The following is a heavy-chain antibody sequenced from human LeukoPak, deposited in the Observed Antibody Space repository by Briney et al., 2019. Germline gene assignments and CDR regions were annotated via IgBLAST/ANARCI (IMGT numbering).Heavy chain of an antibody. Sequence: SETLSLTCTVSGGSISSYYWSWIRQPPGKGLEWIGRIYTSGSTNYNPSLKSRVTMSVDTSKNQFSLKLSSVTAADTAVYYCARDFSVGYIEWVWYFDLWGRGTLVTVSS. CDR2: IYTSGST. D-gene: IGHD5-24*01. CDR3: ARDFSVGYIEWVWYFDL. V-gene: IGHV4-4*07. CDR1: GGSISSYY. J-gene: IGHJ2*01.